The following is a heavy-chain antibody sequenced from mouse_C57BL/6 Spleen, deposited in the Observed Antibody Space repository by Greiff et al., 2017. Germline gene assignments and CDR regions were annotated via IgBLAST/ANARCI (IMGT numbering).Heavy chain of an antibody. CDR3: ARGDYGSSYGYFDY. Sequence: VQLKESGGDLVKPGGSLKLSCAASGFTFSSYGMSWVRQTPDKRLEWVATISSGGSYTYYPDSVKGRFTISRDNAKNTLYLQMSSLKSEDTAMYYCARGDYGSSYGYFDYWGQGTTLTVSS. D-gene: IGHD1-1*01. J-gene: IGHJ2*01. V-gene: IGHV5-6*01. CDR1: GFTFSSYG. CDR2: ISSGGSYT.